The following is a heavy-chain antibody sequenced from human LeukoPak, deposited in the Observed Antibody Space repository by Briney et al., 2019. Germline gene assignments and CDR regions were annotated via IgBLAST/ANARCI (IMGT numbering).Heavy chain of an antibody. D-gene: IGHD2-2*01. CDR1: GGTFSSYA. Sequence: ASVKVSCKASGGTFSSYAISWVRQAPGQGLEWMGGIIPIFGTANYAQKFQGRVTITADESTSTAYMELSSLRSEDTAVYYCARDRGYCSSTSCRRLEYYYMDVWGKGTTVTVSS. CDR2: IIPIFGTA. CDR3: ARDRGYCSSTSCRRLEYYYMDV. J-gene: IGHJ6*03. V-gene: IGHV1-69*13.